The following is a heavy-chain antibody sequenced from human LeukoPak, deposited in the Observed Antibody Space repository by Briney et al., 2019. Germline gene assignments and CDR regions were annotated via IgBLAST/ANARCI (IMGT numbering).Heavy chain of an antibody. D-gene: IGHD6-19*01. V-gene: IGHV3-23*01. CDR3: AKGAWQWLVLPFDY. CDR2: ISGSGGSI. CDR1: GFTFSSYA. Sequence: GGSLRLSCAASGFTFSSYAMSWVRQAPGKGLEWVSAISGSGGSIYYADAVKGRFTIPRDDSKNTLYLQMNSLRAEDTAVYYCAKGAWQWLVLPFDYWGQGTLVTVSS. J-gene: IGHJ4*02.